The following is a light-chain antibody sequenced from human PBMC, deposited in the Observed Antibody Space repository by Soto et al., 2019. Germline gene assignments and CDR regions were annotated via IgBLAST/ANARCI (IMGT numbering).Light chain of an antibody. CDR2: EVT. J-gene: IGLJ1*01. CDR1: SSDVGGYNY. V-gene: IGLV2-14*01. CDR3: SSYTSSTAYV. Sequence: QSVLTQPASVSGSPGQSITISCTGTSSDVGGYNYVSWYQLHPGKAPKLILYEVTNRPSGVSDRFSGSKSGNTASLTISGLQAEDEADYYRSSYTSSTAYVFGTGTKVTVL.